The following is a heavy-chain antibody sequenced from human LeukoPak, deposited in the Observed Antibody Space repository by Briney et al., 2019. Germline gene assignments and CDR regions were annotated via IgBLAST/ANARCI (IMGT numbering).Heavy chain of an antibody. CDR3: ARDLIVVVPAVDSAAAGYYYYGMDV. CDR2: ISSSGSTI. Sequence: GGSLRLSCAASGFTFSSYGMHWVRQAPGKGLEWVSYISSSGSTIYYADSVKGRFTISRDNAKNSLYLQMNSLRAEDTAVYYCARDLIVVVPAVDSAAAGYYYYGMDVWGQGTTVTVSS. V-gene: IGHV3-48*04. CDR1: GFTFSSYG. J-gene: IGHJ6*02. D-gene: IGHD2-2*01.